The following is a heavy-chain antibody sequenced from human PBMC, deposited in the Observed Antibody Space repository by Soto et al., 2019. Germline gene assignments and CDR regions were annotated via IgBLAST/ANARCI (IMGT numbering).Heavy chain of an antibody. CDR1: GFTFDDYA. D-gene: IGHD3-16*01. CDR3: AKRRGEGLDY. V-gene: IGHV3-9*01. J-gene: IGHJ4*02. Sequence: PGGSLRLSCAASGFTFDDYAMHWVRQAPGKGLEWVSGISWNSGSIGYADSVKGRFTISRDNAKNSLYLQMNSLRAEDTALYYCAKRRGEGLDYWGQGTLVTVSS. CDR2: ISWNSGSI.